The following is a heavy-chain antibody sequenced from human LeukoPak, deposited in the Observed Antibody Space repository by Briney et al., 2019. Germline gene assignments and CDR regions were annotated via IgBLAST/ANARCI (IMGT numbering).Heavy chain of an antibody. Sequence: GGSLRLSCAASGFTFSSYGMSWVRQAPGKGLEWVANIKQDGSEKYYVDSVKGRFTISRDNAKNSLYLQMNSLRAEDTAVYYCARVDPREGPVYWGQGTLVTVSS. V-gene: IGHV3-7*01. J-gene: IGHJ4*02. D-gene: IGHD6-19*01. CDR3: ARVDPREGPVY. CDR1: GFTFSSYG. CDR2: IKQDGSEK.